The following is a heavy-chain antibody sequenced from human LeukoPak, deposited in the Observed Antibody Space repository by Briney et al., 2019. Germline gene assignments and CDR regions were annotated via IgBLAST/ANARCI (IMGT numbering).Heavy chain of an antibody. CDR2: IDPGDSYI. CDR3: ARREIGFGDCYDY. CDR1: GYTFTNYW. V-gene: IGHV5-10-1*01. J-gene: IGHJ4*02. Sequence: GESLRISCKGSGYTFTNYWITWVRQMPGKGLEWMGTIDPGDSYINYSPSLQGHVIMSTDKATNTAHLQWSSLKASDTGIYYCARREIGFGDCYDYWGQGTPVTVSS. D-gene: IGHD3/OR15-3a*01.